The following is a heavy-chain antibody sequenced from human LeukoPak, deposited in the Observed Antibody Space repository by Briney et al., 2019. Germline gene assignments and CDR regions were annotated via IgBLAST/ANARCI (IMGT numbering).Heavy chain of an antibody. V-gene: IGHV3-21*01. J-gene: IGHJ4*02. CDR2: ISSSSSYI. CDR1: GFTLSSYS. CDR3: ARDHISYDFWSGYYYFDY. Sequence: PGGSLRLSCAASGFTLSSYSMNWVRQAPGKGLEWVSSISSSSSYIYYADSVKGRFTISRDNAKNSLYLQMNSLRAEDTAVYYCARDHISYDFWSGYYYFDYWGQGTLVTVSS. D-gene: IGHD3-3*01.